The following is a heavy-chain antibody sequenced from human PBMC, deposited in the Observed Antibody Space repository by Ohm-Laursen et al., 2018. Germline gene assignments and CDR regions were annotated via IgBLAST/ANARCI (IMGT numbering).Heavy chain of an antibody. CDR3: ARKNDYGDPLDY. V-gene: IGHV3-11*01. CDR2: ISSSGSTI. J-gene: IGHJ4*02. D-gene: IGHD4-17*01. CDR1: GFTFSDHY. Sequence: GSLRLSCAASGFTFSDHYMSWIRQAPGKGLEWVSYISSSGSTIYYADSVKGRFTISRDNAKNSLYLQMNSLRAEDTAVYYCARKNDYGDPLDYWGQGTLVTVSS.